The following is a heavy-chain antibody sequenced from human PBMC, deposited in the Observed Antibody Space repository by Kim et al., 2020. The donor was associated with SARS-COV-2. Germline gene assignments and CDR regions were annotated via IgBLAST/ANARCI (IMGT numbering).Heavy chain of an antibody. J-gene: IGHJ3*02. CDR2: ISYDGSNE. CDR3: VKDPYDI. V-gene: IGHV3-30*18. Sequence: GGSLRLSCAVSGFTFSSYGIHWVRQPPGKGLEWVAFISYDGSNEYYADSAEGRFTISRDNSKNTLSLQMNSLRGEDTAVYYCVKDPYDIWGQGTMVTVSS. CDR1: GFTFSSYG.